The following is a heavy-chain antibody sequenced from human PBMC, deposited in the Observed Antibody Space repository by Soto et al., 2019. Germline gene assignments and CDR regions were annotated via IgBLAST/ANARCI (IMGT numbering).Heavy chain of an antibody. CDR1: GYTFTSSY. V-gene: IGHV1-46*01. D-gene: IGHD5-18*01. CDR3: ARDVRGYSYGGGYYFDY. Sequence: ASVKVSCKASGYTFTSSYMHWVRQAPGQGLEWMGIINPSGGSTSYAQKFQGRVTMTRDTSTSTVYMELSSLRSEDTAVYYCARDVRGYSYGGGYYFDYWGQGTLVTVSS. CDR2: INPSGGST. J-gene: IGHJ4*02.